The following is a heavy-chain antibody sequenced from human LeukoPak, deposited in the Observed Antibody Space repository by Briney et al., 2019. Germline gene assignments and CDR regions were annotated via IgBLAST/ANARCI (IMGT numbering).Heavy chain of an antibody. J-gene: IGHJ4*02. CDR3: TRGPGDSSGLFNDY. V-gene: IGHV4-61*01. CDR2: IYYSGST. Sequence: PSETLSLTCTVSGGSVSSGSYYWSWIRQPPGKGLEWIGYIYYSGSTNNNPSLKSRLTISVDTSKNQFSLKLSSVTAADTAVYYCTRGPGDSSGLFNDYWGQGTLVTVSS. D-gene: IGHD5-18*01. CDR1: GGSVSSGSYY.